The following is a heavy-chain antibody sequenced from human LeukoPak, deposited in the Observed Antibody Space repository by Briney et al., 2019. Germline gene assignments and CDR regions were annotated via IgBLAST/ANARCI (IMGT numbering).Heavy chain of an antibody. D-gene: IGHD5-18*01. V-gene: IGHV1-2*02. CDR3: ARGSRRYGGNWFDP. Sequence: ASVKVSCKASGYTFTGYYMHWVRQAPGQGLEWMGWINRNSGGTNYAQKFQGRVTMTRDTSISTAYMELSRLRSDDTAVYYCARGSRRYGGNWFDPWGQGTLVTVSS. J-gene: IGHJ5*02. CDR2: INRNSGGT. CDR1: GYTFTGYY.